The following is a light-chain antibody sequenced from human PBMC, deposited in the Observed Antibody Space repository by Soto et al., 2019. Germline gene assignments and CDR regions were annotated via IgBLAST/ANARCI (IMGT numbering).Light chain of an antibody. V-gene: IGKV3-20*01. CDR1: QSVSSSY. Sequence: EIVLTQSPGTLSLSPGERATLSCRASQSVSSSYLAWYQQKGGQAPRLLIYGASSRATGIPDRFSGSGSGTDFTLTINRPEPEDFAVYYCQQYVRSPWTFGQGTKVEIK. CDR3: QQYVRSPWT. J-gene: IGKJ1*01. CDR2: GAS.